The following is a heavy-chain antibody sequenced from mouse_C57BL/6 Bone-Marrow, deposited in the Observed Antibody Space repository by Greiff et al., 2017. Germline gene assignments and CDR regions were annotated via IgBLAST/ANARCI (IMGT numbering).Heavy chain of an antibody. CDR1: GYTFTSYW. Sequence: VLLLQPGAELVKPGASVKMSCKASGYTFTSYWITWVKQRPGQGLEWIGDIYPGSGSTNYTEKFKSKVTLTVDTSSSSAYMQLSSLTSEDSAVYNCAGPYYSNYWYFDVWGKGTTVTVSS. CDR2: IYPGSGST. D-gene: IGHD2-5*01. V-gene: IGHV1-55*01. CDR3: AGPYYSNYWYFDV. J-gene: IGHJ1*03.